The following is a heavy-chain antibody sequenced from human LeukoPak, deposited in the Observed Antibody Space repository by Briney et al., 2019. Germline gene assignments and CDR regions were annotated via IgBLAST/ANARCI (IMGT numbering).Heavy chain of an antibody. Sequence: GGSLRLSCTASGFNYSNYAMNWVRQAPGKGLEWVAGISGRGNGTYYADSVKGRFTISRDNSKNTLHLQMNSLRAEDTDVYWCVRRTMSAFDPWGQGTLVLVSS. D-gene: IGHD5-24*01. CDR2: ISGRGNGT. CDR3: VRRTMSAFDP. V-gene: IGHV3-23*01. J-gene: IGHJ5*02. CDR1: GFNYSNYA.